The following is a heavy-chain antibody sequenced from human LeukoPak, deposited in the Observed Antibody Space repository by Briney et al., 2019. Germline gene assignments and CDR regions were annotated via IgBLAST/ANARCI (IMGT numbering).Heavy chain of an antibody. CDR3: ARQGELAIDY. V-gene: IGHV4-59*08. CDR1: GGSISSYY. D-gene: IGHD1-26*01. CDR2: IYNSGST. Sequence: PSETLSLTCTVSGGSISSYYWSWIRQPPGKGLEWIGYIYNSGSTKYNPSLKSRVTISVDTSKNQISLKLSSVTAADTAVYYCARQGELAIDYWGQGTLVTVSS. J-gene: IGHJ4*02.